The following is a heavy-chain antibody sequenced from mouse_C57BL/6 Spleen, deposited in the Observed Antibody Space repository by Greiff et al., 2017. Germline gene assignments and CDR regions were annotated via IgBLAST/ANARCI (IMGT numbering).Heavy chain of an antibody. CDR1: GYTFTSYW. V-gene: IGHV1-52*01. CDR3: ASGDVAMDY. Sequence: QVQLKQPGAELVRPGSSVKLSCKASGYTFTSYWMHWVKQRPIQGLEWIGNIDPSDSETHYNQKFKDKATLTVDKSSSTAYMQLSSLTSEDSAVYYCASGDVAMDYWGQGTSVTVSS. D-gene: IGHD3-3*01. CDR2: IDPSDSET. J-gene: IGHJ4*01.